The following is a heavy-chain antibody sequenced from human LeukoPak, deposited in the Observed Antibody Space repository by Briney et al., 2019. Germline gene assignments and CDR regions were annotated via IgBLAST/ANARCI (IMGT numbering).Heavy chain of an antibody. CDR3: ARHIGYSSSWYPFDP. D-gene: IGHD6-13*01. CDR2: INHSGST. J-gene: IGHJ5*02. CDR1: GGSISGYY. Sequence: SETLSLTCTVSGGSISGYYWSWIREPPGKGMEWIGEINHSGSTNYNPSLKSRVTISVDTSKNQFSLKLSSVTAADTAVYYCARHIGYSSSWYPFDPWGQGTLVTVSS. V-gene: IGHV4-34*01.